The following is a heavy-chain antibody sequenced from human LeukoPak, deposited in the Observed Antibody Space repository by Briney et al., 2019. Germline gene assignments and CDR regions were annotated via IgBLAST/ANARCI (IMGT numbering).Heavy chain of an antibody. CDR3: ARETGHGCNWMGY. J-gene: IGHJ4*02. CDR2: IIPIFGTA. V-gene: IGHV1-69*13. CDR1: GGTFSSYA. D-gene: IGHD5-24*01. Sequence: ASVKVSCKASGGTFSSYAISWVRQAPGQGLEWMGGIIPIFGTANSAQKFQGRVTITADESTSTAYMELSSLRSEDTAVYYCARETGHGCNWMGYWGQGTLVTVSS.